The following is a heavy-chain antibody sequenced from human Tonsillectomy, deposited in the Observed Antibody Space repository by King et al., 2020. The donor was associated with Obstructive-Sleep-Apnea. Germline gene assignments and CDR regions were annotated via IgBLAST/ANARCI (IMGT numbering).Heavy chain of an antibody. J-gene: IGHJ4*02. Sequence: EVQLVESGGGLVQPGRSLRLSCAASGFTFDDYAMHWVRQAPGKGLEWVSGISWNMGSIGYADSVKGRFTISRDNAKNSLYLQMNSLRAEDTALYYCAKAYYDSVTVYFDYWGQGTLVTVSS. CDR1: GFTFDDYA. CDR3: AKAYYDSVTVYFDY. D-gene: IGHD3-22*01. CDR2: ISWNMGSI. V-gene: IGHV3-9*01.